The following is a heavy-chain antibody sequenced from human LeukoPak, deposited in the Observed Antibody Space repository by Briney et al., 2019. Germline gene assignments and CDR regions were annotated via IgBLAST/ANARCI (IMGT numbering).Heavy chain of an antibody. J-gene: IGHJ6*02. V-gene: IGHV3-23*01. CDR3: ARDLKWSGSVSYYGMDV. Sequence: PGGSLRLSCAASGFAFSSYAMSWVRQAPGEGLEWVSVISGSGGTTYYADSVKGRFTISRDNAKNSLYLQMNSLRAEDTAVYYCARDLKWSGSVSYYGMDVWGQGTTVTVSS. CDR1: GFAFSSYA. D-gene: IGHD6-25*01. CDR2: ISGSGGTT.